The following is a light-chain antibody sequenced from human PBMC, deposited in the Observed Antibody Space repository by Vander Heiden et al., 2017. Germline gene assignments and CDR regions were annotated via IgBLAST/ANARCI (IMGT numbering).Light chain of an antibody. V-gene: IGLV2-14*01. J-gene: IGLJ3*02. CDR2: EVS. Sequence: QSALTQPAPVSGSPGQSITISCTGTSSHVGGYNYVSWYQQHPGKAPKLMIYEVSNRPSGVSNRFSGSTSGNTASLTISGLQAEDEADYYCSSYTSSSTRVFGGGTKLTVL. CDR1: SSHVGGYNY. CDR3: SSYTSSSTRV.